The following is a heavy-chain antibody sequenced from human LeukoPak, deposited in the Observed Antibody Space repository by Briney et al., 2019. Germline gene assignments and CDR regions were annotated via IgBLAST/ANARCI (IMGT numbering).Heavy chain of an antibody. V-gene: IGHV3-23*01. CDR2: ICGGGPTT. CDR3: ARGFLGGTDQYFDF. D-gene: IGHD6-19*01. Sequence: GGSLRLSCAASGFTFSTYAMNWVRQAPAKGLEWVSTICGGGPTTDYADSVKDRFTISRDNSKNTLYLQMNSLRGEDTAVYFCARGFLGGTDQYFDFWGQGNLVTVSS. J-gene: IGHJ4*02. CDR1: GFTFSTYA.